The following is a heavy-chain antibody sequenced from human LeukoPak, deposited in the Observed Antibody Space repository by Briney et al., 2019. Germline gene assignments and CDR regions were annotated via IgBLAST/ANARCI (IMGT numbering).Heavy chain of an antibody. Sequence: GGSLRLSCAASGFTFSSYAMSWVRQAPGKGLEWVSAISGSGGSTYYADPVKGRFTISRDNSKNTLYLQMNSLRAEDTAVYYCAKAQGGATFEHFDYWGQGTLVTVSS. CDR2: ISGSGGST. CDR3: AKAQGGATFEHFDY. V-gene: IGHV3-23*01. J-gene: IGHJ4*02. CDR1: GFTFSSYA. D-gene: IGHD1-26*01.